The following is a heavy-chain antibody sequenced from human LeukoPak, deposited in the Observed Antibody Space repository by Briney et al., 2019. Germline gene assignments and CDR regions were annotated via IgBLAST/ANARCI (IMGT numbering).Heavy chain of an antibody. D-gene: IGHD3-10*01. CDR1: GYTFTGYY. V-gene: IGHV1-2*06. CDR3: ATDLRVDGSGSYSYFDY. Sequence: GASVKVSCKASGYTFTGYYMHWVRQAPGQGLEWMGRINPNSGGTNYAQKLQGRVTMTTDTSTSTAYMELRSLRSDDTAVYYCATDLRVDGSGSYSYFDYWGQGTLVTVSS. J-gene: IGHJ4*02. CDR2: INPNSGGT.